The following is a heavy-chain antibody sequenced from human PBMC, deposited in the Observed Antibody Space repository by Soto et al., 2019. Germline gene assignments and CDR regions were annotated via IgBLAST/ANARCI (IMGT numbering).Heavy chain of an antibody. CDR2: IFPGDSDA. V-gene: IGHV5-51*01. Sequence: PGESLKISCKGSGYSFTDYWIGWVRQMPGKGLEWMGIIFPGDSDAKYSPSFEGQVTISADKSITTAFLQWSSLKASDTAIYYCAKSGGYSARNWFDPWGQGTLVTVSS. CDR1: GYSFTDYW. CDR3: AKSGGYSARNWFDP. D-gene: IGHD5-18*01. J-gene: IGHJ5*02.